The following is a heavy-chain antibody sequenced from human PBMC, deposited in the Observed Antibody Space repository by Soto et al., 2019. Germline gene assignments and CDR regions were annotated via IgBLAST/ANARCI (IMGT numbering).Heavy chain of an antibody. D-gene: IGHD6-13*01. V-gene: IGHV4-4*07. CDR2: IYSGGRN. J-gene: IGHJ4*02. CDR1: GGYISSFY. Sequence: PSGTLSLTCTVSGGYISSFYWSWIRQPPGKGLEWIGRIYSGGRNNYNPSPKRRGTMSVNTTKNHVSLWLITLTAADTAMTYCSRGSSRWDYWGQGTLVTVSS. CDR3: SRGSSRWDY.